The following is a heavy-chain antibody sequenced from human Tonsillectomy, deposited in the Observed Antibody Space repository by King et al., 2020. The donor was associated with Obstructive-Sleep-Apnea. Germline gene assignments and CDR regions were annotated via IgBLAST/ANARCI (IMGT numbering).Heavy chain of an antibody. CDR1: LFTCLPYF. Sequence: LLESGAGLVQAWVALRLCVRSSLFTCLPYFLPFFLPSPFKGLVWVSRSNSDGSSISNADSVKGRFTVSRDNAKNTLYLQMNSLRAEDTAVYYCAMGTPYSYYGMDVWGQGTTVTVSS. CDR3: AMGTPYSYYGMDV. CDR2: SNSDGSSI. J-gene: IGHJ6*02. V-gene: IGHV3-74*01. D-gene: IGHD5-24*01.